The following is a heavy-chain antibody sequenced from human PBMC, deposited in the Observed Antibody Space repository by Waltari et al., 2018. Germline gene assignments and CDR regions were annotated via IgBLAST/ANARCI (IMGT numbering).Heavy chain of an antibody. J-gene: IGHJ4*02. CDR2: IYYSGST. V-gene: IGHV4-59*11. CDR1: GGSISSHY. CDR3: ARDGVYCSGGSCYSVLDY. Sequence: QVQLQESGPGLVKPSETLSLTCTVSGGSISSHYWSWIRQPPGKGLEWIGYIYYSGSTNYNPSLKSRVTISVVTSKNQFSLKLSSVTAADTAVYYCARDGVYCSGGSCYSVLDYWGQGTLVTVSS. D-gene: IGHD2-15*01.